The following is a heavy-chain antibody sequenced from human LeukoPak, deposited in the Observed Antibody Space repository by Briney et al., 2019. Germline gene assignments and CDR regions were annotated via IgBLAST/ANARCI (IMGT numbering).Heavy chain of an antibody. CDR1: GDSISSSSSY. D-gene: IGHD3-10*01. V-gene: IGHV4-39*07. Sequence: PSETLSLTCSVSGDSISSSSSYWGWIRQPPGKGLEWIGSIYYSGSTYYNTSLKSRVTISVDTSKNQFSLKLSSVTAADTAVYYCARDYYGSGSSDYWGQGTLVTVSS. J-gene: IGHJ4*02. CDR2: IYYSGST. CDR3: ARDYYGSGSSDY.